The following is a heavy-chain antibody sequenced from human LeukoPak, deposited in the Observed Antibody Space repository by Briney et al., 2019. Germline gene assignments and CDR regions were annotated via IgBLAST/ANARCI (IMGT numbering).Heavy chain of an antibody. Sequence: ASVKVSCKAAGYTFTGYYMHWVRQAPGQGREWMGGINPSSGGTNYAQKFQGRVTITRDPSISTAYMELSRLRSDDTAVYYCARVKDDYVWGSYSYWGQGTLVTVSS. D-gene: IGHD3-16*01. CDR1: GYTFTGYY. CDR3: ARVKDDYVWGSYSY. V-gene: IGHV1-2*02. CDR2: INPSSGGT. J-gene: IGHJ4*02.